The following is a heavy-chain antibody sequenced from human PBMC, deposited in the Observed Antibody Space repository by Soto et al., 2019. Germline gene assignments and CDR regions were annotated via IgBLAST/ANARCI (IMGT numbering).Heavy chain of an antibody. CDR2: ISYSGSTI. V-gene: IGHV3-48*03. CDR3: ARGLRNYYDRSGLYY. CDR1: GFTFISYE. Sequence: GGSLRLSCGASGFTFISYEMNWGRQAPGKGLEWVSYISYSGSTIYYADSVKGRFTISRDNAKNSLYLQMNSLRAEDTAVYYCARGLRNYYDRSGLYYWGQGTLVTVSS. J-gene: IGHJ4*02. D-gene: IGHD3-22*01.